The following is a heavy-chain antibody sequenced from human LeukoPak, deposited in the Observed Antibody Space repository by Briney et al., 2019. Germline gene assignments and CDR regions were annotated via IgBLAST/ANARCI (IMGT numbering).Heavy chain of an antibody. J-gene: IGHJ6*04. CDR2: ISSSSSYI. CDR1: GFTFSSYS. CDR3: ARDDCSGGSCYSYYGMDV. V-gene: IGHV3-21*01. Sequence: GGSLRLSCAASGFTFSSYSMNWVRQAPGKGLEWVSSISSSSSYIYYADSVKGRFTISRDNAKNSLYLQMNSLRAEDTAVYYCARDDCSGGSCYSYYGMDVWGKGTTVTVSS. D-gene: IGHD2-15*01.